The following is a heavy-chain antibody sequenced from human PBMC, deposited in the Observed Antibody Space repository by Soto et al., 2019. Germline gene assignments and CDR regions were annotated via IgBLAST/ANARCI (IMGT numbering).Heavy chain of an antibody. CDR1: GGSISSSSYY. Sequence: SETLSLTCTVSGGSISSSSYYWGWIRQPPGKGLEWIGSIYYSGSTYYNPSLKSRVTISVDTSKNQFSLKLSSVTAADTAVYYCASLNLLYSSSWYEVPGWYFDLWGRGTLVTVSS. CDR2: IYYSGST. V-gene: IGHV4-39*01. J-gene: IGHJ2*01. CDR3: ASLNLLYSSSWYEVPGWYFDL. D-gene: IGHD6-13*01.